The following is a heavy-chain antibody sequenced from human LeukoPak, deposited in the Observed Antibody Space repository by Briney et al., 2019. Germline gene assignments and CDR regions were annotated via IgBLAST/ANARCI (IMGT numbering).Heavy chain of an antibody. D-gene: IGHD3-16*02. Sequence: PGGSLRLSCTASGFTFGDYAMSWVRQAPGKGLEWVGFIRSKAYGGTTEYAASVKGRFTISRDDSKSIAYLQMNSLKTEDTAVYYCTRDGGFTFGGVIDPFDYWGQRTLVTVSS. V-gene: IGHV3-49*04. J-gene: IGHJ4*02. CDR1: GFTFGDYA. CDR3: TRDGGFTFGGVIDPFDY. CDR2: IRSKAYGGTT.